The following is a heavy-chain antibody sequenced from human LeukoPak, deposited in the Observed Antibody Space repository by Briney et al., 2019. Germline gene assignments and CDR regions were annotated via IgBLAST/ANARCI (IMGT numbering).Heavy chain of an antibody. CDR2: ISWNSGSI. D-gene: IGHD3-22*01. CDR3: AKSTGRGYYDSSGYLVH. J-gene: IGHJ4*02. CDR1: GFTFDDYA. Sequence: PGRSLRLSCAASGFTFDDYAMHWVRQAPGKGLEWVSGISWNSGSIGYADSVKGRFTISRDNAKNSLYLQMNSLRAEDTALYYCAKSTGRGYYDSSGYLVHWGQGTLVTVSS. V-gene: IGHV3-9*01.